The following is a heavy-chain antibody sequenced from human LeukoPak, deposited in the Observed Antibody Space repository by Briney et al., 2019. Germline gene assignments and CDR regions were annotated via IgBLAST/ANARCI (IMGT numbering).Heavy chain of an antibody. Sequence: GGSLRLPCAASGFTFSSFAMSWVRQAPGKGLQWVSSISGDSDYTYHADSVKGRFTISRDNSKNTMYLQMTSLRPDDTALYYCTKGPYLTTVASFFDPWGQGTLVTVSS. CDR3: TKGPYLTTVASFFDP. V-gene: IGHV3-23*01. J-gene: IGHJ5*02. CDR1: GFTFSSFA. CDR2: ISGDSDYT. D-gene: IGHD4-23*01.